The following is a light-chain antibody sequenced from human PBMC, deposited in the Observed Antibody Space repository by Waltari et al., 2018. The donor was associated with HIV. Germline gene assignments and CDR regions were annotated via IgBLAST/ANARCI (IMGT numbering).Light chain of an antibody. CDR1: SSNIGGNS. CDR3: ASWDDSLSGYVV. CDR2: RNN. J-gene: IGLJ2*01. V-gene: IGLV1-47*01. Sequence: QSVLTQPPSASGTPGQRVTISCSVRSSNIGGNSVYWYQQLPGTAPKLLIYRNNQRPSGVPERFSGSKSGTSASMAISGLRSEDEADYYCASWDDSLSGYVVFGGGTKLTVL.